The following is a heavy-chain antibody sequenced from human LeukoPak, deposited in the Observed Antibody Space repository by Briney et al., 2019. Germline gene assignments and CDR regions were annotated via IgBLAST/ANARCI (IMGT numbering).Heavy chain of an antibody. Sequence: PSETLSLTCTVSGGSISSYYWSWIRQPPGKGLEWIGYIYYSGSTNYNPSLKSRVTISVDTSKNQFSLKLSSVTAADTAVYYCARDRLYDFWSGYYYGMDVWGQGTTVTVSS. CDR3: ARDRLYDFWSGYYYGMDV. V-gene: IGHV4-59*01. CDR1: GGSISSYY. CDR2: IYYSGST. D-gene: IGHD3-3*01. J-gene: IGHJ6*02.